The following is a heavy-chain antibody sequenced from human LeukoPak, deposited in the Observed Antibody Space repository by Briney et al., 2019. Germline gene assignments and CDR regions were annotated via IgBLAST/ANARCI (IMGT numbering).Heavy chain of an antibody. J-gene: IGHJ5*02. D-gene: IGHD6-6*01. CDR1: GGSISSSSYY. Sequence: SETLSPTCTVSGGSISSSSYYWGWIRQPPGKGLEWIGSIYYSGSTYYNPSLKSRVTISVDTSKNQFSLKLSSVTAADTAVYYCARDGAARSSWFDPWGQGTLVTVSS. CDR3: ARDGAARSSWFDP. CDR2: IYYSGST. V-gene: IGHV4-39*07.